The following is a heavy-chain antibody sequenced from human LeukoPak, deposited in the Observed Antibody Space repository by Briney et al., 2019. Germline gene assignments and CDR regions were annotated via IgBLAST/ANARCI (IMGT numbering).Heavy chain of an antibody. CDR3: ARDLSSLRWTVTAPDRDY. CDR1: GFTFSSYA. CDR2: ISYDGSNK. J-gene: IGHJ4*02. D-gene: IGHD2-21*02. Sequence: PGGSLRLSCAASGFTFSSYAMHWVRQAPGKGLEWVAVISYDGSNKYYADSVKGRFTISRDNSKNTLYLQMNSLRAEDTAVYYCARDLSSLRWTVTAPDRDYWGQGTLVTVSS. V-gene: IGHV3-30-3*01.